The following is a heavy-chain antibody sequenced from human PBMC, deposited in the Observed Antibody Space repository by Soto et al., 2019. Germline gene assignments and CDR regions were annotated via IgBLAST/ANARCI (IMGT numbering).Heavy chain of an antibody. CDR2: ISWNSGSI. Sequence: EVQLVESGGGLVQPGGSLRLSCAASGFTFDDYAMHWVRQAPGKGLEWVSGISWNSGSIGYADSVKGRFTISRDNAKNSLYLQMNSLRAEDTALYYCATKLNTAMPQLDYWGQGTLVTVSS. D-gene: IGHD5-18*01. V-gene: IGHV3-9*01. CDR1: GFTFDDYA. J-gene: IGHJ4*02. CDR3: ATKLNTAMPQLDY.